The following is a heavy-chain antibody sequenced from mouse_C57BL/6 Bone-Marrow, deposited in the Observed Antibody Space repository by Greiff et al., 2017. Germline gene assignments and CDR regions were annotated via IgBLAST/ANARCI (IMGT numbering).Heavy chain of an antibody. D-gene: IGHD1-1*01. V-gene: IGHV1-52*01. CDR2: IDPTDSET. Sequence: QVQLQQPGAELVRPGSSVKLSCKASGYTFTSYWMHWVKQRPIQGLEWIGNIDPTDSETHYNQKFKDKATLTVDKSSSTAYMQLSSLTSEDSAVYYCASADYGSSYGWFAYWGQGTLVTVSA. CDR3: ASADYGSSYGWFAY. J-gene: IGHJ3*01. CDR1: GYTFTSYW.